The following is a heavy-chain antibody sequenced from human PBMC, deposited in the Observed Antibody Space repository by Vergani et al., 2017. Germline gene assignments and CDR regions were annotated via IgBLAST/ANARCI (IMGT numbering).Heavy chain of an antibody. V-gene: IGHV3-11*01. CDR3: ARDLEYCSSTSCYTAYYYYMDV. Sequence: QVQLVESGGGLVKPGGSLRLSCAASGFTFSDYYMSWIRQAPGKGLEWVSYISSSGSTIYYADSVKGRFTISRDNAKNSLYLQMNSLRAEDTAVYYYARDLEYCSSTSCYTAYYYYMDVWGKGTTVTVSS. J-gene: IGHJ6*03. CDR1: GFTFSDYY. D-gene: IGHD2-2*02. CDR2: ISSSGSTI.